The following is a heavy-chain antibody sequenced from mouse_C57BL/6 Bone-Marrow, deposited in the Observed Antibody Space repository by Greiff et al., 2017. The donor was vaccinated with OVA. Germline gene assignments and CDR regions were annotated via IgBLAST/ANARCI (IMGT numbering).Heavy chain of an antibody. V-gene: IGHV1-59*01. J-gene: IGHJ1*03. CDR3: ARPMKYYSNFSYWYFDV. Sequence: QVQLQQSGAELVRPGTSVKLSCKASGYTFTSYWMHWVKQRPGQGLEWIGVIDPSDSYTNYNQKFKGKATLTVDTASSTAYMQLSSLTSEDSAVYYCARPMKYYSNFSYWYFDVWGTGTTVTVSS. CDR1: GYTFTSYW. D-gene: IGHD2-5*01. CDR2: IDPSDSYT.